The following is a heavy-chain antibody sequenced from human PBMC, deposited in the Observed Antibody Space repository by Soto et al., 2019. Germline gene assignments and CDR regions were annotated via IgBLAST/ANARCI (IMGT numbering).Heavy chain of an antibody. J-gene: IGHJ6*02. V-gene: IGHV3-33*01. CDR3: ARSGDYDYYYAMDV. CDR1: GFTFSSYG. Sequence: QVQLVESGGGVVQPGTSLRLSCVASGFTFSSYGMNWVRQAPVKGPEWVAVIWFDGSNEYYGDSLKGRFTISRDNSKNTLYLQMNSLRAEDTAVYYCARSGDYDYYYAMDVWGQGTTVTVSS. CDR2: IWFDGSNE. D-gene: IGHD4-17*01.